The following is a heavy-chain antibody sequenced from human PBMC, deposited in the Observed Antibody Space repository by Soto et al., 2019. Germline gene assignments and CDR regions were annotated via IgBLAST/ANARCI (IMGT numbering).Heavy chain of an antibody. CDR2: INPSGGST. Sequence: GASVKVSCKASGYTFTSYYMHWVRQSPGQGLEWMGIINPSGGSTSYAQKFQGRVTMTRDTSTSTVYMELSSLRSEDTAVYYCAREKQAGTAMVAYYSYGMDVWGPGTTVTVSS. D-gene: IGHD5-18*01. J-gene: IGHJ6*02. CDR1: GYTFTSYY. CDR3: AREKQAGTAMVAYYSYGMDV. V-gene: IGHV1-46*01.